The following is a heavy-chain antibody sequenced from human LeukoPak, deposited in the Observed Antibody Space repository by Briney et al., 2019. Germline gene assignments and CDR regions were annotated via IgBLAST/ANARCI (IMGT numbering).Heavy chain of an antibody. V-gene: IGHV1-2*06. D-gene: IGHD5-12*01. CDR1: GYTFTGYY. J-gene: IGHJ4*02. CDR2: INPNSGGT. Sequence: ASVKVSCKASGYTFTGYYMRWVRQAPGQGLEWMGRINPNSGGTNYAQKFQGRVTMTRDTSISTAYMELSRLRSDDTAVYYCAVYSGYEDYFDYWGQGTLVTVSS. CDR3: AVYSGYEDYFDY.